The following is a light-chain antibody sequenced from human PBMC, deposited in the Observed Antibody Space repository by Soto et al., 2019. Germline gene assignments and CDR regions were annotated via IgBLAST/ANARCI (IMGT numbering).Light chain of an antibody. J-gene: IGKJ2*01. CDR2: GAS. V-gene: IGKV3-20*01. CDR3: QQYGRSPLLYT. Sequence: EIVLTQSPGTLSLSPGEGATLSCRASQSVTSNYLAWYQQKPGQAPWLLIYGASTRAAGAPDRFSGSGSGTDFTLTITRLEPEDFAVDDCQQYGRSPLLYTFGQGTKLGVK. CDR1: QSVTSNY.